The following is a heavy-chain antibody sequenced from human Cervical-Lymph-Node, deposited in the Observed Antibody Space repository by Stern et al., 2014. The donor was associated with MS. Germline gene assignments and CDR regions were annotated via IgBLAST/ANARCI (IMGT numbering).Heavy chain of an antibody. Sequence: QVTLRESGPAVVKPTQTLTLTCTFSGFSLSSDGMCVTWIRQPPGKALEWLALIDWTKDKYYNTSLKTRLTISKDTPKNQVVLTMTNIDPMDTATYYCARMVGATGYYYDVDVWGQGTTVTVSS. CDR1: GFSLSSDGMC. J-gene: IGHJ6*02. V-gene: IGHV2-70*01. D-gene: IGHD1-26*01. CDR3: ARMVGATGYYYDVDV. CDR2: IDWTKDK.